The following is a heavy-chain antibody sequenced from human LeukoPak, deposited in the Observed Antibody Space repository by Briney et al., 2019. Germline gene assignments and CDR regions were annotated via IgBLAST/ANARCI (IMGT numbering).Heavy chain of an antibody. CDR2: ISDSGGNT. D-gene: IGHD6-6*01. CDR1: GSTFNSYP. Sequence: GGSLRLSCAASGSTFNSYPMSWVRQAPWERLQWVSGISDSGGNTYYADSVRGRFTISRDNSKNTLYLQMNSLRAEDTAVYYCARHRSSWLIDYWGQGTLVTVSS. V-gene: IGHV3-23*01. CDR3: ARHRSSWLIDY. J-gene: IGHJ4*02.